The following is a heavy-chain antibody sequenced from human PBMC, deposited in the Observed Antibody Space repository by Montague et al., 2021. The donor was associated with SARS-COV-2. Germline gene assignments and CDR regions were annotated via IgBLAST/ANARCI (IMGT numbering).Heavy chain of an antibody. D-gene: IGHD3-3*01. CDR3: ARGFNFGPFDC. CDR1: TFTFDDYG. V-gene: IGHV3-20*04. J-gene: IGHJ4*02. Sequence: SLRLSCAASTFTFDDYGMSWVRQVPGKGLEWVSGITRHGDTTGYADSAKGRFIISRDNAKKSLYLEMNSLRSDDTAFYYCARGFNFGPFDCWGRGTLVTVSS. CDR2: ITRHGDTT.